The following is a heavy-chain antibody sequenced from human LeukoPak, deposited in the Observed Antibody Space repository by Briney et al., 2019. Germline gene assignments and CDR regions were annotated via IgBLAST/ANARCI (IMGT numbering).Heavy chain of an antibody. CDR3: ARERDGRFFDY. CDR2: LNQDGSEK. J-gene: IGHJ4*02. CDR1: GLIFRSYW. Sequence: TGGSLRLSCEVSGLIFRSYWMSWVRQAPGKGLEWVANLNQDGSEKYFVDSVRGRFTISRDNAKNSLHLQMNTLRAEDTAVYYCARERDGRFFDYWGQGTLVSVSS. D-gene: IGHD5-24*01. V-gene: IGHV3-7*01.